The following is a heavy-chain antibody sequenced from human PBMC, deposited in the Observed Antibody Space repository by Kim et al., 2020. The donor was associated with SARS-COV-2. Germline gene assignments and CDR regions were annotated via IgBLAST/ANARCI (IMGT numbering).Heavy chain of an antibody. J-gene: IGHJ4*02. Sequence: FGAASYAPKFQGEVTITAGESTSTGYMELSSLRSEDTAVYYCAMTKHFDYWGQGTLVTVSS. V-gene: IGHV1-69*01. CDR3: AMTKHFDY. CDR2: FGAA. D-gene: IGHD4-17*01.